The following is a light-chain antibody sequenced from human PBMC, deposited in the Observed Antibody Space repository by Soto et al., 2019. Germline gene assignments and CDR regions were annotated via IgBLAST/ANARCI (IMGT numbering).Light chain of an antibody. V-gene: IGLV1-47*01. CDR2: RNN. J-gene: IGLJ3*02. CDR3: AAWDDSLSGRV. Sequence: QSVLTQPPSASGTPGQKVTISCSGSSSNIGTNSVCWYQQLPGTAPKLLIYRNNQRPSGVPDRFSGSKSGTSASLAISGLRSEDEADYYCAAWDDSLSGRVFGGGTKLTVL. CDR1: SSNIGTNS.